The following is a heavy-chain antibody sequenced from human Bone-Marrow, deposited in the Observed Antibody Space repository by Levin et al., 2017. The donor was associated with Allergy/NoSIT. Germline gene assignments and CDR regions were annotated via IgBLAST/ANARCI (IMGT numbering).Heavy chain of an antibody. D-gene: IGHD2-15*01. CDR3: ARGDCYSGSCYGPDWFDP. CDR1: GYTFTSYN. Sequence: GESLKISCQTSGYTFTSYNVYWVRQATGQGLEWMGYINPNSGNTGYAQKFQGRVTMTRNSSITTAYMELSGLRSEDTAMYYCARGDCYSGSCYGPDWFDPWGQGTQVTVSS. CDR2: INPNSGNT. V-gene: IGHV1-8*01. J-gene: IGHJ5*02.